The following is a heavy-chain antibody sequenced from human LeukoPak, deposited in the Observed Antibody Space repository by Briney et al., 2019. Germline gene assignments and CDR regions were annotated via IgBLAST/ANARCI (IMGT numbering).Heavy chain of an antibody. CDR2: FDPEDGET. Sequence: ASVKVSCKVSGYTLSELSMHWVRQAPGKGLEWMGGFDPEDGETICAQKFQGRVTMTEDTSTDTAYMELSSLRSEDTAVYYCATTHYDILTGHPRAFDIWGQGTMVTVSS. V-gene: IGHV1-24*01. CDR1: GYTLSELS. D-gene: IGHD3-9*01. J-gene: IGHJ3*02. CDR3: ATTHYDILTGHPRAFDI.